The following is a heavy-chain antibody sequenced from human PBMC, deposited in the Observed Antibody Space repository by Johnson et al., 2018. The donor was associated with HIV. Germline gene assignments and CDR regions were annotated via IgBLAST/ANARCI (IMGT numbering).Heavy chain of an antibody. CDR3: ARAVRTGPSPGFVFDI. Sequence: MQLVESGGGVVRPGGSLRLSCAASGFTFDDYGMSWVRQAPGKGLEWVSGINWNGGRTVYADSVKGRFTISRDNAKNSLYLQMNTLRAEDTALYYCARAVRTGPSPGFVFDIWGQGTMVTVSS. CDR1: GFTFDDYG. V-gene: IGHV3-20*04. D-gene: IGHD1-1*01. J-gene: IGHJ3*02. CDR2: INWNGGRT.